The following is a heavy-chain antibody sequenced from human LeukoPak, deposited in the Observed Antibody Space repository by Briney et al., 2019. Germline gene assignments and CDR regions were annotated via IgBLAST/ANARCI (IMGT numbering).Heavy chain of an antibody. J-gene: IGHJ4*02. V-gene: IGHV3-7*01. D-gene: IGHD3-16*01. CDR1: GFTFSSCW. Sequence: GGSLRLSCAASGFTFSSCWMSWVRQAPGKGLEWVANIKQDGSEKYYVDSVKGRFSISRDNAKNSLYLQMNSLRAEDTAGYFCARNRRGDFDYWGQGTLVTVSS. CDR3: ARNRRGDFDY. CDR2: IKQDGSEK.